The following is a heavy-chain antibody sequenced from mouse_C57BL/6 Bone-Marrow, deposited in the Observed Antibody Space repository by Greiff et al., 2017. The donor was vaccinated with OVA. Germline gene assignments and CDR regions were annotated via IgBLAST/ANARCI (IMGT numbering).Heavy chain of an antibody. J-gene: IGHJ1*03. V-gene: IGHV1-26*01. Sequence: EVQLQQSGPELVKPGASVKISCKASGYTFTDYYMNWVKQSHGKSLEWIGDINPNNGGTSYNQKFKGKATLTVDKSSSTAYMELRSLTSEDSAVYYCARGDYYGTFYWYFDVWGTGTTVTVSS. D-gene: IGHD1-1*01. CDR2: INPNNGGT. CDR1: GYTFTDYY. CDR3: ARGDYYGTFYWYFDV.